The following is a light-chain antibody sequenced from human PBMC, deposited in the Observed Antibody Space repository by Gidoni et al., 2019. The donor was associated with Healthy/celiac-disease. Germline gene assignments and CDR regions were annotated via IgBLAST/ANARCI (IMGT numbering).Light chain of an antibody. V-gene: IGKV4-1*01. CDR2: GAS. CDR3: QQYYSTPPA. J-gene: IGKJ3*01. CDR1: QSVLYSAHNRNY. Sequence: IVNTDTPDSLSVSLGESATINCKSTQSVLYSAHNRNYLAWYQQKPGQPPKLLIYGASTRESGVPDRFSGSGSGTDFTLTISSLQAEDVAVYYCQQYYSTPPAFGPGTKVDIK.